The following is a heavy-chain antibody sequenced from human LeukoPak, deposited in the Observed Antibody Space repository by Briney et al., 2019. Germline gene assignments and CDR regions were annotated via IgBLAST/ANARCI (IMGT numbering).Heavy chain of an antibody. D-gene: IGHD3-10*01. J-gene: IGHJ5*02. V-gene: IGHV4-30-2*01. CDR2: IYHSGST. CDR1: GGSISSGGYY. Sequence: SQTLSLTCTVSGGSISSGGYYWSWIRQPPGKGLEWIGYIYHSGSTYYNPSLKSRVTISVDRSKNQFSLKLSSVTAADTAVYYCASGRSFGDAQGLDPWGQGTLDTVSS. CDR3: ASGRSFGDAQGLDP.